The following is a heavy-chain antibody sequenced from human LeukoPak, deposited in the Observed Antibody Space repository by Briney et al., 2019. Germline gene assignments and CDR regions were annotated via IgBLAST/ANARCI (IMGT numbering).Heavy chain of an antibody. CDR3: ARGPYCSGGSCYSGYWFDP. D-gene: IGHD2-15*01. CDR2: IYHSGST. CDR1: GGSISSGGYS. V-gene: IGHV4-30-2*01. J-gene: IGHJ5*02. Sequence: SETLSLTCAVSGGSISSGGYSWSWIRQPPGKGLEWIGYIYHSGSTYYNPSLKSRVTISVDRSKDQFSLKLSSVAAADTAVYYCARGPYCSGGSCYSGYWFDPWGQGTLVTVSS.